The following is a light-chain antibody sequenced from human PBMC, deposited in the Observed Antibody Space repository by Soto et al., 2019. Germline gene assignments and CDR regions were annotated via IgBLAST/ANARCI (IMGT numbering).Light chain of an antibody. J-gene: IGKJ2*01. V-gene: IGKV3-15*01. CDR1: QSVSSD. CDR2: GAS. Sequence: EIVMTQSPATLSVSPGERATLSCRASQSVSSDLAWYQQKPGQAPRLLIYGASTRAAGFPARFSGSGSGTEFTITISSLQSEDFAVYYCQQYNNWPYTFGQGTKLEIK. CDR3: QQYNNWPYT.